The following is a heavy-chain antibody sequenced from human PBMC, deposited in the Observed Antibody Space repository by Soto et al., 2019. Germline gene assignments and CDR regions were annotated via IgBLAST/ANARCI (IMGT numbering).Heavy chain of an antibody. CDR3: ATGHRGLTGITAVDSAPGWFDP. CDR2: ISYDGDNG. Sequence: QVQLVESGGGVVQPGRSLRLSCAASGFTFSVYNMQWVRQAPGKGLECVAVISYDGDNGYYAESVKGRFSISRDNSQNMLFLQMNSLRPEDTALYYCATGHRGLTGITAVDSAPGWFDPWGQGALVTVSS. D-gene: IGHD3-10*01. J-gene: IGHJ5*02. CDR1: GFTFSVYN. V-gene: IGHV3-30*03.